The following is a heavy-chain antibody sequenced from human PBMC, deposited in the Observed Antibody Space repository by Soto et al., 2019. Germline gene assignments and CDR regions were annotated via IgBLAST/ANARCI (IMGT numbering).Heavy chain of an antibody. Sequence: EVQLAESGGGLVQPGGSLRLSCAASGFTFSDHYMDWVGQAPGKGLEWVGRSRDKVHSHTTEYAASVKGRFTISRGDSENSLYLQMNSLNTEDTAVYYCARGVVSTGYFDYWGQGTLVTVSS. CDR2: SRDKVHSHTT. D-gene: IGHD5-12*01. CDR3: ARGVVSTGYFDY. CDR1: GFTFSDHY. V-gene: IGHV3-72*01. J-gene: IGHJ4*02.